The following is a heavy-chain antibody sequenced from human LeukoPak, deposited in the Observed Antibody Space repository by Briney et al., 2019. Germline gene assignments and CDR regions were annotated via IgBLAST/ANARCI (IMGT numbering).Heavy chain of an antibody. V-gene: IGHV3-23*01. Sequence: GGSLRLSCAASGFTFSSYAMSWVRQAPGKGLEWVSTISGSGGSTYYADSVKGRFTISRDNSKNTLYLQMNSLRAEDTAVYYCAKARYSSSGGWYFDLWGRGTLVTVSS. J-gene: IGHJ2*01. CDR3: AKARYSSSGGWYFDL. D-gene: IGHD6-13*01. CDR1: GFTFSSYA. CDR2: ISGSGGST.